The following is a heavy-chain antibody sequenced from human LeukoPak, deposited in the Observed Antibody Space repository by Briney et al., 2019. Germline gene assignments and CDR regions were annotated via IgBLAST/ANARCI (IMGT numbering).Heavy chain of an antibody. CDR2: ISGDGGST. V-gene: IGHV3-43*02. Sequence: GGSLRLSCAASGFTFDDYAMHWVHQAPGKGLEWVSLISGDGGSTYYADSVKGRFTISRDNSKNSLYLQMNSLRTEDTALYYCAKEAKNWNYNWFDPWGQGTLVTVSS. D-gene: IGHD1-7*01. CDR1: GFTFDDYA. J-gene: IGHJ5*02. CDR3: AKEAKNWNYNWFDP.